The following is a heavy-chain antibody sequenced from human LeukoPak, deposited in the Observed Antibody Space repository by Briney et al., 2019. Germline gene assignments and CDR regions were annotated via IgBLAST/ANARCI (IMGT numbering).Heavy chain of an antibody. J-gene: IGHJ6*03. Sequence: GGSLRLSCAASGFTFDDYAMHWVRQAPGKGLEWVSGISWNSGSIGYADSVKGRFTISRDNAKNSLYLQMNSLRAEDTAVFFCARIAAMLRGAYSFYYMEVWGRGTTATISS. V-gene: IGHV3-9*01. CDR1: GFTFDDYA. CDR2: ISWNSGSI. CDR3: ARIAAMLRGAYSFYYMEV. D-gene: IGHD3-10*01.